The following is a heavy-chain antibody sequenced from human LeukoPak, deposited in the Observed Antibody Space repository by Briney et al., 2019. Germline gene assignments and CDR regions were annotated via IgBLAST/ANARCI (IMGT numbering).Heavy chain of an antibody. V-gene: IGHV1-46*01. J-gene: IGHJ4*02. CDR2: INPSGGNT. D-gene: IGHD1-1*01. CDR3: ARGGWNDGYFDY. Sequence: GASVKVSCKASGYTFTSYYMHWVRQAPGQGLEWMGIINPSGGNTNYAQKFQGRVTMTRDTSTSTAYMELSSLRSEDTAVYYCARGGWNDGYFDYWGQGTLVTVSS. CDR1: GYTFTSYY.